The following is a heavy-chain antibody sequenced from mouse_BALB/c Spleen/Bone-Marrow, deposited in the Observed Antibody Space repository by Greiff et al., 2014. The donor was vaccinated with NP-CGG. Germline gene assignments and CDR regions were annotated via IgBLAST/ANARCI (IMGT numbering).Heavy chain of an antibody. Sequence: VQLKESGGDLVRPGGSLKLSCAASGFTFSSYDMSWVRQTPDKRLEWVATIGSGGSYTYYPDSVKGRFTISRDNAKNTLYLQMSSLKSEDTAVYYCSRLSYDYDGAWFAYWGQGTLVTVSA. D-gene: IGHD2-4*01. V-gene: IGHV5-6*01. J-gene: IGHJ3*01. CDR1: GFTFSSYD. CDR2: IGSGGSYT. CDR3: SRLSYDYDGAWFAY.